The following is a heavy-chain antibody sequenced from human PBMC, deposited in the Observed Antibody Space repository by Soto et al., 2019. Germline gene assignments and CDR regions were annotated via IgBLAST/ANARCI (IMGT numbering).Heavy chain of an antibody. CDR1: GGSISSGGYY. J-gene: IGHJ3*02. Sequence: QVQLQESGPGLVKPSQTLSLTCTVSGGSISSGGYYWSWIRQHPGKGLEWIGYIYYSGSTYYNPSLKSRVTISVDTSKNQFSLKLSSVTAADTAVYYCARETLRLAAPANAFDIWGQGTMVTVSS. V-gene: IGHV4-31*03. D-gene: IGHD6-6*01. CDR2: IYYSGST. CDR3: ARETLRLAAPANAFDI.